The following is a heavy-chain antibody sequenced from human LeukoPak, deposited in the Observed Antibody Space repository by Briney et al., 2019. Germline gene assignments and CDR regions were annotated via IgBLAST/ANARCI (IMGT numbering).Heavy chain of an antibody. Sequence: KPSETLSLTCTVSSGSMTDACWSWFRQAPGKGLEWLGFIYPNGLTEYSPPLRSRVSFSVATSKREATVRLSSVTASDTAVYYCTREGCGRSGYFLDFWGQGTLVTVSS. CDR2: IYPNGLT. V-gene: IGHV4-59*12. D-gene: IGHD3-22*01. CDR3: TREGCGRSGYFLDF. CDR1: SGSMTDAC. J-gene: IGHJ4*02.